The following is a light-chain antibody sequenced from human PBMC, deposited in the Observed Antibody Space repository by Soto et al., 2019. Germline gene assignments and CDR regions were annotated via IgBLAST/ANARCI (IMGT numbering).Light chain of an antibody. J-gene: IGKJ1*01. CDR3: HQYSSTPQT. Sequence: DIVMTQSPDSLAVSLGERATINCKSSQSVLHSSNNKNFLAWYQQKPGQPPKLLIYWASTRESGVPDRFSGSGSETDFTLTISSLQAEDVAVYYCHQYSSTPQTFGQGTKVEIK. CDR2: WAS. CDR1: QSVLHSSNNKNF. V-gene: IGKV4-1*01.